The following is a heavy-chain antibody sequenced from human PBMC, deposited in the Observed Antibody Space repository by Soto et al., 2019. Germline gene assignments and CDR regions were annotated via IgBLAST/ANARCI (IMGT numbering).Heavy chain of an antibody. CDR3: ARDKGVLINMVRGVILYGMDV. D-gene: IGHD3-10*01. J-gene: IGHJ6*02. CDR2: INPYSGDT. V-gene: IGHV1-2*04. Sequence: QEQLVQSGAEVKKPGASVKVSCKASGYAFTAYYIHWVRQAPGQGLERMGWINPYSGDTNYAQKFQGWVTMTRDTASSTASMELSRLKSGDTALYYGARDKGVLINMVRGVILYGMDVWGQGTTVTVAS. CDR1: GYAFTAYY.